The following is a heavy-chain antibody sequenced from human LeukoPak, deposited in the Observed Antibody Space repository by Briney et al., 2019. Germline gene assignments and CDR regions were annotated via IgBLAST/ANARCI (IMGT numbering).Heavy chain of an antibody. V-gene: IGHV1-2*02. Sequence: EASVTVSCKASGYTFTGYYMHWVRQAPGQGLEWMGWINPNSGGTNYAQKFQGRVTMTRDTSISTAHMELSRLRSDDTAVYYCATERLGGNFLDAFDIWGQGTMVTVSS. CDR2: INPNSGGT. CDR1: GYTFTGYY. CDR3: ATERLGGNFLDAFDI. D-gene: IGHD1-1*01. J-gene: IGHJ3*02.